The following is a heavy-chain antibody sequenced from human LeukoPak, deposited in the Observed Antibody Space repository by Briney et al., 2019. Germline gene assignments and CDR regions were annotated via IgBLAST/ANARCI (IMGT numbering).Heavy chain of an antibody. V-gene: IGHV7-4-1*02. J-gene: IGHJ4*02. Sequence: GASVKVSCKASGYTFTSYAMNWVRQAPGQGLEWMGWINTNTGNPTYAQGFTGRFVFSWDTSVSTAYLQISSLKAEDTAVYYCARDHHYYDSSGYDEGYWGQGTLVTVSS. CDR2: INTNTGNP. CDR3: ARDHHYYDSSGYDEGY. D-gene: IGHD3-22*01. CDR1: GYTFTSYA.